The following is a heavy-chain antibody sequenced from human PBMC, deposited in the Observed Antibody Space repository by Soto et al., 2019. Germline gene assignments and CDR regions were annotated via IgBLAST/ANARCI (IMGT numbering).Heavy chain of an antibody. V-gene: IGHV1-8*01. D-gene: IGHD5-18*01. CDR1: GVTFTSYD. CDR3: TARRDWTAVDPLEY. Sequence: GASVKVSCKASGVTFTSYDINWVRQATGQGLEWMGWMNPNSGNTGYEQKFQGRVTMTRNTSISTAYMELSSLRSDDTAVYYCTARRDWTAVDPLEYWGLGTLVTVSS. CDR2: MNPNSGNT. J-gene: IGHJ4*02.